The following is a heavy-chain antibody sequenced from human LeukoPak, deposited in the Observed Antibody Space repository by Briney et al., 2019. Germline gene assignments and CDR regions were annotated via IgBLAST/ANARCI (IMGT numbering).Heavy chain of an antibody. CDR1: GFTFSSYA. J-gene: IGHJ5*02. V-gene: IGHV3-23*01. CDR2: ISGGGVST. D-gene: IGHD3-22*01. CDR3: ARDLGAYYDSSDNWFDP. Sequence: GGSLRLSCAASGFTFSSYAMTWVRQAPGKGLQWVSAISGGGVSTYYADSVKGRFTISRDNSKNTLYLQMNSLRAEDTALYYCARDLGAYYDSSDNWFDPWGQGTLVTVSS.